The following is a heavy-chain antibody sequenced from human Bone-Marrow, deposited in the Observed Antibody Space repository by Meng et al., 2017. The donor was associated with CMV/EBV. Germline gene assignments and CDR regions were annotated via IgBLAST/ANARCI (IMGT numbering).Heavy chain of an antibody. Sequence: GGSLRLSCAASGFTFSNAWMSWVRQAPGKGLEWVGRIKSKTDGGTTDYAAPVKGRFTISRDDSKNTLYLQMNSLKTEDTAVYYCARGLIAARLDYWGQGTLVTVSS. CDR1: GFTFSNAW. D-gene: IGHD6-6*01. CDR2: IKSKTDGGTT. J-gene: IGHJ4*02. V-gene: IGHV3-15*01. CDR3: ARGLIAARLDY.